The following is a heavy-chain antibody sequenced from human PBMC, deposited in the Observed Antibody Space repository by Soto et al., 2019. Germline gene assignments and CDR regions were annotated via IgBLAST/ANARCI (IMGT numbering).Heavy chain of an antibody. J-gene: IGHJ3*02. CDR1: GFSFSSYG. CDR3: ARDGSGDRHAFDI. D-gene: IGHD3-10*01. V-gene: IGHV3-33*01. CDR2: IWYDGSNK. Sequence: GGSLRLSCAASGFSFSSYGMHWVRQAPGKGLEWVAVIWYDGSNKYYADSVKGRFTISGDNSKNTLYLLMNSLRAEDTAVYYCARDGSGDRHAFDIWGQGTMVTVSS.